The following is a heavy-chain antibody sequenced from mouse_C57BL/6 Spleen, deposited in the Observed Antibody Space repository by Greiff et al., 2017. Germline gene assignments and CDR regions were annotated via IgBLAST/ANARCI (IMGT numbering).Heavy chain of an antibody. J-gene: IGHJ2*01. CDR3: ALTDFDY. CDR1: GYTFTSYW. D-gene: IGHD4-1*01. CDR2: IDPSDSYT. V-gene: IGHV1-50*01. Sequence: QVQLQQSGAELVKPGASVKLSCKASGYTFTSYWMQWVKQRPGQGLEWIGEIDPSDSYTNYNQKFKGKATLTVDTSSSTAYMQLSSLTSEDSAVYYCALTDFDYWGQGTTLTVSS.